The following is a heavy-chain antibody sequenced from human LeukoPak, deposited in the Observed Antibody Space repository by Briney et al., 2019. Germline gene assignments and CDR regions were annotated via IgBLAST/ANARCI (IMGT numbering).Heavy chain of an antibody. CDR2: ISYDGSNK. CDR3: ARDNDLVAAGYYFDY. D-gene: IGHD6-13*01. V-gene: IGHV3-30*04. J-gene: IGHJ4*02. CDR1: GFTFSSYA. Sequence: GGSLRLSCAASGFTFSSYAMHWVRQAPGKGLEWVAVISYDGSNKYNADSVKGRFTMPRDNSKNTLYLQMNSLRAEDTAVYYCARDNDLVAAGYYFDYWGQGTLVTVSS.